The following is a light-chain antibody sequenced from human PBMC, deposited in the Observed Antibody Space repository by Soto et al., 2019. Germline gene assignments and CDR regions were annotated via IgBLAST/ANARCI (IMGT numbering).Light chain of an antibody. CDR1: QSISSY. J-gene: IGKJ5*01. CDR2: AAS. CDR3: QQSYSTPIT. V-gene: IGKV1-39*01. Sequence: DIQMTQSPYSLSASVGDRVTIPCRASQSISSYLNWYQQKPGKAPKIMIYAASSLQSGVPSRFSGSGSGTDFTLTISSLQPEDFETYYCQQSYSTPITFGQGTRLEIK.